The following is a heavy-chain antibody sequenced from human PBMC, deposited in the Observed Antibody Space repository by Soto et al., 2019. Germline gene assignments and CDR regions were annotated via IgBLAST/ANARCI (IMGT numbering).Heavy chain of an antibody. D-gene: IGHD3-10*01. CDR1: GFTFRTYS. Sequence: EVQLMESGGGLVKPGGSLRLSCAASGFTFRTYSMNWVRQAPGKGLEWVSSIGSSSNYIYYADSVKGRFTISRDNGKNSLYLQMKSLRAEDTAVYYCARVMLGGSGSFWYFDLWGRGTLVTVSS. CDR2: IGSSSNYI. J-gene: IGHJ2*01. CDR3: ARVMLGGSGSFWYFDL. V-gene: IGHV3-21*01.